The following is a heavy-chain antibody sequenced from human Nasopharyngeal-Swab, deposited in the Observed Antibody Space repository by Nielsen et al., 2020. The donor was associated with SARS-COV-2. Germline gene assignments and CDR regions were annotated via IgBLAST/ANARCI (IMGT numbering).Heavy chain of an antibody. V-gene: IGHV1-24*01. Sequence: ASVKVSCKVSGYTLTELSMHWVRQAPGKGLEWMGDFDPEDGETIYAQKFQGRVTMTEDTSTDTAYMELSSLRSEDTAVYYCATGYAYCGGDCFIDYWGQGTLVTVSS. J-gene: IGHJ4*02. CDR3: ATGYAYCGGDCFIDY. CDR1: GYTLTELS. CDR2: FDPEDGET. D-gene: IGHD2-21*02.